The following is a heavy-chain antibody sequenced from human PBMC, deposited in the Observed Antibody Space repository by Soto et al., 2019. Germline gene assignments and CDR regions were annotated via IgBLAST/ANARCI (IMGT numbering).Heavy chain of an antibody. D-gene: IGHD3-22*01. Sequence: GESLKISCKGSGYSFTSYWISRVSQMPGKGLAWMGRIGPSDSYTNYSPSFQGHVTISADKSISTAYLQWSSLKASDTATYYCARRPRYYYDSSGSRNYYYGMDVWGQGTTVTVSS. CDR2: IGPSDSYT. J-gene: IGHJ6*02. V-gene: IGHV5-10-1*01. CDR1: GYSFTSYW. CDR3: ARRPRYYYDSSGSRNYYYGMDV.